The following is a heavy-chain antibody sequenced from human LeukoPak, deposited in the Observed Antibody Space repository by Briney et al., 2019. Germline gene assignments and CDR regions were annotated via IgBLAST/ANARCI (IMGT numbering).Heavy chain of an antibody. D-gene: IGHD1-1*01. V-gene: IGHV3-30-3*01. CDR3: AREMPTTETFDY. J-gene: IGHJ4*02. CDR1: GFTFSSSA. CDR2: ISYDGSNK. Sequence: GGSLRLSCAASGFTFSSSAMPWVRQAPGKGLEWVAVISYDGSNKYYADSVKGRFTISRDNSKNTLYLQMNSLRAEDTAVYYCAREMPTTETFDYWGQGALVTVSS.